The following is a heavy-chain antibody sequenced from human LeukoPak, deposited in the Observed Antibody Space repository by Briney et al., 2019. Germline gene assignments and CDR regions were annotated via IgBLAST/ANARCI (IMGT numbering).Heavy chain of an antibody. D-gene: IGHD4-11*01. V-gene: IGHV4-34*01. CDR1: GGSFSGYY. CDR3: ARRGLTTSGAFDI. Sequence: SETLSLTCAVYGGSFSGYYWSWIRQPPGKGLEWIGEINHSGSTNYNPSLKSRVTISVDTSKNQFSLKLSSVTAADTAVYYCARRGLTTSGAFDIWGQGTMVTVSS. J-gene: IGHJ3*02. CDR2: INHSGST.